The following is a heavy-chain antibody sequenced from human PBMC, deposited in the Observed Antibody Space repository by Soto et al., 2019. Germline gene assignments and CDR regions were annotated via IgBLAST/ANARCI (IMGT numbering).Heavy chain of an antibody. CDR3: ACGPRPPGKDYYMDV. J-gene: IGHJ6*03. CDR2: IIPILGIA. V-gene: IGHV1-69*02. Sequence: QVQLVQSGAEVKKPGSSLQVSCKASGGTFSSYTISWVRQAPGQGLEWMGRIIPILGIANYAQKFQGRVTITADKSTSTAYMELSSLRSEDTAVYYCACGPRPPGKDYYMDVWGKGTTVTVTS. CDR1: GGTFSSYT.